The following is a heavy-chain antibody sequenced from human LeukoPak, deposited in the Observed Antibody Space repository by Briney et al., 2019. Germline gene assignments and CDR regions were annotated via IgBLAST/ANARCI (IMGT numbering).Heavy chain of an antibody. V-gene: IGHV4-34*01. D-gene: IGHD1-26*01. CDR3: ARAGHSGSYPKPNWFDP. CDR1: GGSFSGYY. CDR2: INHSEST. J-gene: IGHJ5*02. Sequence: SETLSLTCAVYGGSFSGYYWSWIRQPPGKGLEWIGEINHSESTNYNPSLKSRVTISVDTSKNQFSLKLSSVTAADTAVYYCARAGHSGSYPKPNWFDPWGQGTLVTVSS.